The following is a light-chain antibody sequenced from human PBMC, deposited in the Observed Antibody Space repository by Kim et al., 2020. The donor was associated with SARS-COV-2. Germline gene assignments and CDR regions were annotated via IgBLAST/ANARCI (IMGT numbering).Light chain of an antibody. CDR2: KDS. CDR1: ALPKQY. Sequence: SYELTQPPSVPVSPGQTARITCSGDALPKQYAYWYQQKPGQAPVLGIYKDSERPSGIPERFSGSSSGTTVTLTISGVQAEDEADYYCQSADSSGTYKVFGGGTQLTVL. CDR3: QSADSSGTYKV. J-gene: IGLJ2*01. V-gene: IGLV3-25*03.